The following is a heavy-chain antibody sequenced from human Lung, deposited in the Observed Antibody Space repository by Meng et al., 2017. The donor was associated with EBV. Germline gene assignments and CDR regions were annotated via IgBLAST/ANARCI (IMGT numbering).Heavy chain of an antibody. CDR1: GGSISSTIQY. CDR3: AREVPMIVMNWLDP. J-gene: IGHJ5*02. D-gene: IGHD3-22*01. Sequence: RPVWGPGLWDTARTLSLPCTGSGGSISSTIQYWDWIRQSPGKGLQWIGSIHYSGRTSYNPSLKSRVTISVDTSKTQFSLKLSSVLAADTAVYYCAREVPMIVMNWLDPWGQGTLVTVSS. CDR2: IHYSGRT. V-gene: IGHV4-39*07.